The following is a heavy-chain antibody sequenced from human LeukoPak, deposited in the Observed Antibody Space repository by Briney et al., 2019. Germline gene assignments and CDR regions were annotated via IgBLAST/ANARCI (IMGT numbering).Heavy chain of an antibody. J-gene: IGHJ4*02. V-gene: IGHV3-23*01. D-gene: IGHD6-19*01. CDR3: ARARSGWYMDY. CDR1: GFTFSSYA. CDR2: ISGSGGST. Sequence: GGSLRLSCAASGFTFSSYAMSWVRQAPGKGLEWVSAISGSGGSTYYADSVKGRFTISRDNSKNTLYLQMNSLRDDDTAVYYCARARSGWYMDYWGQGTLVTVSS.